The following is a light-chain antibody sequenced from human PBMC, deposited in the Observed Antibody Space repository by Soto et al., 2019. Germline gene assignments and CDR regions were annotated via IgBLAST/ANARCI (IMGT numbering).Light chain of an antibody. V-gene: IGLV1-40*01. J-gene: IGLJ2*01. Sequence: QSVLTQPPSVSGAPGQRVTISCTGSRSNIGAGYDVHWYQQLPGTAPKLLIFGNNNRPSGVPDRFSGSNSGTSASLAITGLQAEDEADYYCQSYDSSLSVVVFGGGTKVTVL. CDR2: GNN. CDR3: QSYDSSLSVVV. CDR1: RSNIGAGYD.